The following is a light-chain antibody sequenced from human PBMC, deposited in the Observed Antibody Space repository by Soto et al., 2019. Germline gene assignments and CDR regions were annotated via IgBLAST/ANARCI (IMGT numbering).Light chain of an antibody. CDR1: SSDVGGYNY. CDR2: DVS. J-gene: IGLJ2*01. V-gene: IGLV2-14*03. CDR3: SSYTSSSTLVV. Sequence: QSALTQPASVSGSPGQSITISCTGTSSDVGGYNYVSWYQHHPGKAPKLMIYDVSNRPSGVSNRFSGSKSGNTASLTISGLQAEDEADYYCSSYTSSSTLVVFGGGTKLTLL.